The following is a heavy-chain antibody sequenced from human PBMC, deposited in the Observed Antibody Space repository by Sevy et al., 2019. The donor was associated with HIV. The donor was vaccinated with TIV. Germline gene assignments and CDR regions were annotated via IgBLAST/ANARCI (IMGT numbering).Heavy chain of an antibody. V-gene: IGHV3-23*01. CDR3: AKDLSGVRGVIITYAFDI. J-gene: IGHJ3*02. CDR1: GFTFSSYA. D-gene: IGHD3-10*01. CDR2: ISGSGGST. Sequence: GESLKISCAASGFTFSSYAMSWVRQAPGKGLEWVSAISGSGGSTYYADSVKGRFTISRDNSKNTLYLQMNSLRAEDTAVYYCAKDLSGVRGVIITYAFDIWGQGTMVTVSS.